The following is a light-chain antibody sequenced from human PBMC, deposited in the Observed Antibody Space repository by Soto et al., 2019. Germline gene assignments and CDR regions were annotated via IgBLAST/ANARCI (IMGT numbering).Light chain of an antibody. V-gene: IGKV3-15*01. CDR1: QSVSSS. J-gene: IGKJ3*01. Sequence: IVMTQSPGTLSVSPGERAILSCRVSQSVSSSLAWYQQKPGQAPRLLIYGASTRATGIPARFSGSGSGTEFTLTISSLRSEDFAVYYCQQYNNWPPFTFGPGSKVDI. CDR3: QQYNNWPPFT. CDR2: GAS.